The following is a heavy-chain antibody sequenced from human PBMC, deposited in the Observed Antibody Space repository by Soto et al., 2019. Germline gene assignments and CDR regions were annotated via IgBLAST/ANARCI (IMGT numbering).Heavy chain of an antibody. V-gene: IGHV4-59*08. CDR2: IYYSGST. D-gene: IGHD1-1*01. J-gene: IGHJ4*02. CDR1: GDSLISYY. Sequence: ASETLSLTCTVYGDSLISYYWSWIRQPPGKGLEWIGYIYYSGSTNYNPSLKSRVTISVDTSKNQFSLKLSSVTAADTAVYYCARRYGYSFDYWGQGTLVTVSS. CDR3: ARRYGYSFDY.